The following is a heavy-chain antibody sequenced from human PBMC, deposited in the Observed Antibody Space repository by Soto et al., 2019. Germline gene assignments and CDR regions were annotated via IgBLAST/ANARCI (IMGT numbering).Heavy chain of an antibody. J-gene: IGHJ6*02. CDR3: PKHLNPTFYDSSGYFFYFYGMAA. D-gene: IGHD3-22*01. V-gene: IGHV3-43*02. Sequence: GGSLRLSCAASGFTFDDYAMHWVRQAPGKGLEWVSLISWDGGSTYYADSVKGRFTISIDNSKNSLYLRMNSLSTEDTALYSCPKHLNPTFYDSSGYFFYFYGMAAWGRGPSVTVS. CDR2: ISWDGGST. CDR1: GFTFDDYA.